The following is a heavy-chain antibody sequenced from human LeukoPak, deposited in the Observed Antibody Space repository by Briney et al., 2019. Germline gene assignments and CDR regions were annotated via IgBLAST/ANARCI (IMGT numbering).Heavy chain of an antibody. CDR3: ARGSAPGSPALDAFDI. Sequence: SETLSLTCTVSGGSISSGGYYWSWVRQHPGKGLEWLVYIYYSGSTYYNPSLKSRVTISVDTSKNQFSLKLSSVTAADTAVYYCARGSAPGSPALDAFDIWGQGTMVTVSS. CDR2: IYYSGST. D-gene: IGHD3-10*01. CDR1: GGSISSGGYY. V-gene: IGHV4-31*03. J-gene: IGHJ3*02.